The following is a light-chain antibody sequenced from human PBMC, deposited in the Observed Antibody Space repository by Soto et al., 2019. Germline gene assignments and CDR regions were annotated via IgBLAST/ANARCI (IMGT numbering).Light chain of an antibody. CDR1: QNVYTF. CDR3: QQHNGWPIT. Sequence: DIVLTQSPGTLSLSPGDTASLSCRASQNVYTFLAWYQQKPGQSPRLLVYDASNRAKGIPARFTGTGSGTDFTLTISNLKTEDFAIYYCQQHNGWPITFGAGTRVEI. V-gene: IGKV3-11*01. CDR2: DAS. J-gene: IGKJ4*01.